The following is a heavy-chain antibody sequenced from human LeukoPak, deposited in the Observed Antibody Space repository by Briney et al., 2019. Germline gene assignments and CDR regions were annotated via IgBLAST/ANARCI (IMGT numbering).Heavy chain of an antibody. CDR1: GGSISSGGYY. V-gene: IGHV4-31*03. CDR2: IYYSGST. CDR3: ARGIRGFPGNYYGRIIDY. J-gene: IGHJ4*02. Sequence: SETLSLTCTVSGGSISSGGYYWSSIRQHPGKGLEWIGYIYYSGSTYYNPSLKSRVTISVDTSKNQFSLKLSSVTAADTAVYYCARGIRGFPGNYYGRIIDYWGQGTLVTVSS. D-gene: IGHD3-10*01.